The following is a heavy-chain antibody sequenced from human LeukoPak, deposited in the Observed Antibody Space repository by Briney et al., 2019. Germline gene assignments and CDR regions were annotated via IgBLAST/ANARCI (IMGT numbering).Heavy chain of an antibody. D-gene: IGHD4-17*01. CDR3: AKSLRNTVTDFDY. Sequence: PGGSLRLSCAASGLTFSSYAMSCVRQAPGKGLEWVSTIRGSGDGTYYADSVRGRFTISRDDSKNTLYLQMNSLRGDDTAVYYCAKSLRNTVTDFDYWGQGTLVTVSS. J-gene: IGHJ4*02. V-gene: IGHV3-23*01. CDR1: GLTFSSYA. CDR2: IRGSGDGT.